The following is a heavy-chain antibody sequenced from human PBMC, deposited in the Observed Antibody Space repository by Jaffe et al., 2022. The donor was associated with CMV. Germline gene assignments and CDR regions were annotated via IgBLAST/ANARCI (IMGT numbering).Heavy chain of an antibody. CDR2: IYHSGST. V-gene: IGHV4-4*02. CDR3: ARVPGAYSSSWPNWFDP. Sequence: QVQLQESGPGLVKPSGTLSLTCAVSGGSISSSNWWSWVRQPPGKGLEWIGEIYHSGSTNYNPSLKSRVTISVDKSKNQFSLKLSSVTAADTAVYYCARVPGAYSSSWPNWFDPWGQGTLVTVSS. J-gene: IGHJ5*02. CDR1: GGSISSSNW. D-gene: IGHD6-13*01.